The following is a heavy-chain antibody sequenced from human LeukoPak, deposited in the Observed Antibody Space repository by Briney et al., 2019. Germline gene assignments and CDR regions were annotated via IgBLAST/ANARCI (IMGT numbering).Heavy chain of an antibody. Sequence: PSETLSLTCAVYGGSFSGYYWSWIRQPPGKGLEWVSAISGSGGSTYYADSVKGRFTISRDNSKNTLYLQMNSLRAEDTAVYYCAKDLVRGAKPWGQGTLVTVSS. CDR2: ISGSGGST. CDR3: AKDLVRGAKP. D-gene: IGHD3-10*02. J-gene: IGHJ5*02. V-gene: IGHV3-23*01. CDR1: GGSFSGYY.